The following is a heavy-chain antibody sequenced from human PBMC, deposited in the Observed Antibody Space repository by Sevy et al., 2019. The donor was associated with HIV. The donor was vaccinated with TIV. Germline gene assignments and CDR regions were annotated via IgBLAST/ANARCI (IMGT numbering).Heavy chain of an antibody. CDR2: IYYSGST. CDR1: GGSISSYY. D-gene: IGHD2-15*01. V-gene: IGHV4-59*01. CDR3: ARVRVVAATHGGVPYYYYYYMDV. Sequence: SETLSLTCTVSGGSISSYYWSWIRQPPGKGLEWIGYIYYSGSTNYNPSLKSRVTISVDTSKNQFSLKLSSVTAADTAVYYCARVRVVAATHGGVPYYYYYYMDVWGKGTTVTVSS. J-gene: IGHJ6*03.